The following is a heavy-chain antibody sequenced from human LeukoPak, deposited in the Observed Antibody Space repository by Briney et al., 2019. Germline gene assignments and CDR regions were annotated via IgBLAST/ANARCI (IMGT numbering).Heavy chain of an antibody. CDR1: GFTFSSYG. D-gene: IGHD6-19*01. J-gene: IGHJ4*02. V-gene: IGHV3-30*18. Sequence: GRSLRLSCAASGFTFSSYGMHWVRQAPGKGLEWVAVISYDGSNKYYADSVKGRFTISRDNSKNTLYLQMNSLRAEDTAVYYCAKDQGEQWLVKSFEYWGQGTLVTVSS. CDR3: AKDQGEQWLVKSFEY. CDR2: ISYDGSNK.